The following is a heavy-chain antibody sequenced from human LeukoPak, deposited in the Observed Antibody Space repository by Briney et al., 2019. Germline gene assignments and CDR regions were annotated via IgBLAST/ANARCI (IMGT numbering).Heavy chain of an antibody. CDR2: IRSKANSYAT. V-gene: IGHV3-73*01. J-gene: IGHJ2*01. Sequence: PGGSLRLSCAASGFTFSGSAMHWVRQASGKGLEWVSRIRSKANSYATAYAASVKGRFTISRDDSKNMAYLQMNSLKTEDTAVYYCTLTGAYWYFDLWGRGTLVTVSS. CDR3: TLTGAYWYFDL. D-gene: IGHD3-9*01. CDR1: GFTFSGSA.